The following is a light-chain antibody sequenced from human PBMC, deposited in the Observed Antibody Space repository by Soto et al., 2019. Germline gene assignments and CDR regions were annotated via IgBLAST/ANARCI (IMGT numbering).Light chain of an antibody. Sequence: QSALTQPASVSGSPGQSITISCTGTSSDIGASHYVSWYQQHPGQAPKLMISDVNNRPSGISDRFSGSKSGNTASLTISVLQAEDEADYYCYSWNSNSDTHYVFRTGTNLTVL. CDR2: DVN. CDR1: SSDIGASHY. CDR3: YSWNSNSDTHYV. J-gene: IGLJ1*01. V-gene: IGLV2-14*03.